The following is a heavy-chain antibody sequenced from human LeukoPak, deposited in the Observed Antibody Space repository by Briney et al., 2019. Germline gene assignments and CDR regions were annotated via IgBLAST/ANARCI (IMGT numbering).Heavy chain of an antibody. J-gene: IGHJ5*02. Sequence: SETLSLICTVSGGSISSSSYYWGWIRQPPGKGLEWIGNIHHDGITYYNPSLKSRVTISLDPSKNQFSLKLTSVAAADTALYHCARVHYYDASDYSTSNWFDPWGQGTLVTVSS. CDR1: GGSISSSSYY. V-gene: IGHV4-39*07. CDR2: IHHDGIT. CDR3: ARVHYYDASDYSTSNWFDP. D-gene: IGHD3-22*01.